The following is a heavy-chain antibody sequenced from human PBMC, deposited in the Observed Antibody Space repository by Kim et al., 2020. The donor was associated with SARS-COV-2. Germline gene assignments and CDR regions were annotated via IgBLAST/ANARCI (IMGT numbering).Heavy chain of an antibody. Sequence: GGSLRLSCAASGFTFSDYYMSWIRQAPGKGLEWVSYISSSGSTIYYADSVKGRFTISRDNAKNSLYLQMNSLRAEDTAVYYCARDPRTYYDYIWGLGAAFDIWGQGTMVTVSS. J-gene: IGHJ3*02. CDR2: ISSSGSTI. V-gene: IGHV3-11*01. CDR1: GFTFSDYY. D-gene: IGHD3-16*01. CDR3: ARDPRTYYDYIWGLGAAFDI.